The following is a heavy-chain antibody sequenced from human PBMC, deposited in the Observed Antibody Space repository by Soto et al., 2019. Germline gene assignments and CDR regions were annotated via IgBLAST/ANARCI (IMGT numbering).Heavy chain of an antibody. Sequence: QVQLVQSGAEVKKPGASVKVSCKASGYSVIGYYIHWVRQAPGQGLEWMGWMTPNSGGKDYAQKFQGRVTMTRDTSISTAYMELNSLSSDDTAVYYCARASMIVEKYDFWGQGTQVTVSS. D-gene: IGHD3-22*01. V-gene: IGHV1-2*02. CDR3: ARASMIVEKYDF. CDR1: GYSVIGYY. CDR2: MTPNSGGK. J-gene: IGHJ4*02.